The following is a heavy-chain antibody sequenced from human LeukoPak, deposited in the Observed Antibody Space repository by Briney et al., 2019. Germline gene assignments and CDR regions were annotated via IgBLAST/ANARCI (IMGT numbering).Heavy chain of an antibody. V-gene: IGHV3-30*02. CDR1: EFTFSNYW. Sequence: PGGSLRLSCAASEFTFSNYWMHWVRQAPGKGLEWVAFIRYDGNNKYYADSVKGRFTISRDNSKNTLYLQMNSLRAEDTAVYYCAKDSSLSLISGYYFDYWGQGTLVTVSS. D-gene: IGHD1-14*01. CDR3: AKDSSLSLISGYYFDY. J-gene: IGHJ4*02. CDR2: IRYDGNNK.